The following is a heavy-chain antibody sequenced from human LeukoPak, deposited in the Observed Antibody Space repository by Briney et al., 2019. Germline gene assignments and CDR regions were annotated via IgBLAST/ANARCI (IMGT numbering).Heavy chain of an antibody. V-gene: IGHV3-13*01. D-gene: IGHD1-26*01. CDR3: ARVRSGSLGYGMDV. J-gene: IGHJ6*02. CDR1: GFTFSSYD. CDR2: IGTVGET. Sequence: GGSLRLSCAASGFTFSSYDMHWVRQVTGKGLEWVSDIGTVGETYYAGSVKGRFTISRENAKNSLYLQMNSLRAGDTAVYYCARVRSGSLGYGMDVWGQGTTVTVSS.